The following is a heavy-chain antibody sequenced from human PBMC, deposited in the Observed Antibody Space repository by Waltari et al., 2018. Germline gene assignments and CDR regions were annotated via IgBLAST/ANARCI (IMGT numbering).Heavy chain of an antibody. CDR2: INHSGST. D-gene: IGHD6-13*01. CDR3: ARGASAAGAYYFDD. Sequence: QVQLQQWGAGLFKLSETLSLTCAVYGGSFSGYYWSWVRQPPGKGLEGVGEINHSGSTNYNPSLKSRVTISVDTSKTQFSLELSSVTAADTAVYYCARGASAAGAYYFDDWGQGTLVTVSS. V-gene: IGHV4-34*01. CDR1: GGSFSGYY. J-gene: IGHJ4*02.